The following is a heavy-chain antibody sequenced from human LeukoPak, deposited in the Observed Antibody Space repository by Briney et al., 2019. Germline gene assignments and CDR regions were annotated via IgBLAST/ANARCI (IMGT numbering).Heavy chain of an antibody. Sequence: GGSLRLSCAASGFTFSSYGMHWVRQAPGKGLEWVAVISYDGSNKYYADSVKGRFTISRDNSKNTLYLQMNSLRAEDTAVYYCARDMSSGWHATTYGMDVWGQGTTVTVSS. D-gene: IGHD6-19*01. V-gene: IGHV3-30*03. J-gene: IGHJ6*02. CDR3: ARDMSSGWHATTYGMDV. CDR2: ISYDGSNK. CDR1: GFTFSSYG.